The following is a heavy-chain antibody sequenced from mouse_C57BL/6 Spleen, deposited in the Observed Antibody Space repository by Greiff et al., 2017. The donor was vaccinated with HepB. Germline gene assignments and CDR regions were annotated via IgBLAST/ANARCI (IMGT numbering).Heavy chain of an antibody. CDR3: ARPGARHDGSFAY. V-gene: IGHV5-17*01. J-gene: IGHJ3*01. Sequence: VQLKESGGGLVKPGGSLKLSCAASGFTFSDYGMHWVRQAPEKGLEWVAYISSGSSTIYYADTVKGRFTISRDNAKNTLFLQMTSLRSEDTAMYYCARPGARHDGSFAYWGQGTLVTVSA. CDR1: GFTFSDYG. D-gene: IGHD2-3*01. CDR2: ISSGSSTI.